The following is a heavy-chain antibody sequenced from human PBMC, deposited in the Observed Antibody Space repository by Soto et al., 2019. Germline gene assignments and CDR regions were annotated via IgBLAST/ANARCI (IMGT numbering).Heavy chain of an antibody. Sequence: SVKVSCKASGGTFSSYAISWVRQAPGQGLEWMGGIIPIFGTANYAQKFQGRVTITADESTSTAYMELSSLRSEDTAVYYCARDREEMATILFDYWGQGTLVTVSS. J-gene: IGHJ4*02. V-gene: IGHV1-69*13. D-gene: IGHD5-12*01. CDR2: IIPIFGTA. CDR1: GGTFSSYA. CDR3: ARDREEMATILFDY.